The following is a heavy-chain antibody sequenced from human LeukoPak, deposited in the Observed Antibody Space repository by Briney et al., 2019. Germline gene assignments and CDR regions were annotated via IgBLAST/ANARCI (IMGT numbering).Heavy chain of an antibody. CDR2: IYYSGST. D-gene: IGHD3-22*01. CDR1: GGSISSNSYY. CDR3: ARDRYDSSGYTPNWFDP. V-gene: IGHV4-39*07. J-gene: IGHJ5*02. Sequence: SETLSLTCTVSGGSISSNSYYWGWIRQPPGKGLEWIGSIYYSGSTYYNPSLKSRVTISVDTSKKQFSLKLSSVTAADTAVYYCARDRYDSSGYTPNWFDPWGQGTLVTVSS.